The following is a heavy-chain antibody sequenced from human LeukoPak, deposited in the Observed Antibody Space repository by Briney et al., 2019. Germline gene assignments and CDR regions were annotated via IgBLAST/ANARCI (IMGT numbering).Heavy chain of an antibody. CDR1: GFTFRDHW. CDR2: INGYETST. D-gene: IGHD1/OR15-1a*01. J-gene: IGHJ4*02. CDR3: ARDRAESNWTNHTLFDS. Sequence: GVLRLSCEASGFTFRDHWMHWVRQVPGKGLVWVSRINGYETSTAYADSVKGRFTISRDNARNTLYLQMNSLRVEDTAIYYCARDRAESNWTNHTLFDSWGQGTPVTVSS. V-gene: IGHV3-74*01.